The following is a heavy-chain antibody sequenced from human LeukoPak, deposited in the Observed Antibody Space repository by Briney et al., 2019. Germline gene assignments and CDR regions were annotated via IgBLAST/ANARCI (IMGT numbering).Heavy chain of an antibody. CDR1: GGSFSTYY. CDR2: INHLGNS. J-gene: IGHJ4*02. CDR3: ARDQWGYSNYYDY. Sequence: SETLSLTCVVYGGSFSTYYWSWIRQPPGKGLEWIGEINHLGNSNYNPSLSSRINISVDTSQNQFSLRLSSVTAADTAVYYCARDQWGYSNYYDYWGQGTPVTVSS. V-gene: IGHV4-34*01. D-gene: IGHD4-11*01.